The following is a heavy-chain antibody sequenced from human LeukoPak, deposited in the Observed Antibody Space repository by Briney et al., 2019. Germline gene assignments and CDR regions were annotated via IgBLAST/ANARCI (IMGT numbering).Heavy chain of an antibody. J-gene: IGHJ4*02. CDR1: GFVFDDYP. CDR2: ISWDGDST. Sequence: PGGSLRLSCAASGFVFDDYPMHWVRQVPGKGLEWVSAISWDGDSTYYTDSVKGRFTISRDNSKSSLYLQMNSLKSEDTAFYYCAKDIGAETIFGVEFWGQGTLVTVSS. CDR3: AKDIGAETIFGVEF. D-gene: IGHD3-3*01. V-gene: IGHV3-43*01.